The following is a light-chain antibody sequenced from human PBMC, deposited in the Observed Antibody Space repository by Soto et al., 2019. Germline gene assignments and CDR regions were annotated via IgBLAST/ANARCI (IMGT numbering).Light chain of an antibody. J-gene: IGKJ1*01. CDR1: QTVRSNY. CDR2: GAS. CDR3: QQYGYSHPWT. V-gene: IGKV3-20*01. Sequence: EIVLTQSPGTLSLSPGEGATLSCRASQTVRSNYLAWYQQKPGQPPRLLIYGASRRATGIPDRFSGSGSGTDFTLTIIRLEPEDFAVYYCQQYGYSHPWTFGQGTKVETK.